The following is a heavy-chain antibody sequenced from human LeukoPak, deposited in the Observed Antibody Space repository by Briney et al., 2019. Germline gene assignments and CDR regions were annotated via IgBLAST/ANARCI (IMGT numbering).Heavy chain of an antibody. CDR1: GFTFSSYG. CDR2: IRYDGSNK. CDR3: AKDRCYSCYYYYYYMGV. J-gene: IGHJ6*03. D-gene: IGHD2-15*01. V-gene: IGHV3-30*02. Sequence: PGGSLRLSCAASGFTFSSYGMHWVRQAPGKGLEWVAFIRYDGSNKYYADSVKGRFTISRDNSKNTLYLQMNSLRAEDTAVYCCAKDRCYSCYYYYYYMGVWGKGTTVTVSS.